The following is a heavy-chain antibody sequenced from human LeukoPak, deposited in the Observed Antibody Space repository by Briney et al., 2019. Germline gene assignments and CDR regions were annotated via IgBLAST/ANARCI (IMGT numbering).Heavy chain of an antibody. V-gene: IGHV3-7*01. Sequence: GESLRLSCAASGFTFNSYCMTWVRQAPGKGLEWVASINQDGSQKFYVESLKGRFTISRDNAKNTHYLQMNSQGAEDTAGYYGARKGWYSDLWGRGTLVSVSS. CDR2: INQDGSQK. J-gene: IGHJ2*01. CDR1: GFTFNSYC. CDR3: ARKGWYSDL.